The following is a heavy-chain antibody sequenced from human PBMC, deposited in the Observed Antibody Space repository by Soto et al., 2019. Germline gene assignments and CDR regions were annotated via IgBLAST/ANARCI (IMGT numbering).Heavy chain of an antibody. V-gene: IGHV3-23*01. J-gene: IGHJ4*02. D-gene: IGHD6-25*01. CDR3: AKFIVGTGGSSGWPWFLDS. CDR2: LRGTGGTT. CDR1: GFAFSSYA. Sequence: EVQLLESGGNLVQPGGSLRLSCAASGFAFSSYAMTWVRQAPGKCLEWVSALRGTGGTTYSADSVRGRFTIARDNSKNTLYLQMNGLSPEDSAIYYCAKFIVGTGGSSGWPWFLDSWGQGTLVTVSS.